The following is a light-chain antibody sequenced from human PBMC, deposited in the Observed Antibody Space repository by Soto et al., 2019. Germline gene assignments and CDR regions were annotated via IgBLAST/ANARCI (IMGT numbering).Light chain of an antibody. V-gene: IGKV1-39*01. J-gene: IGKJ5*01. CDR2: VAS. CDR1: QSISSY. CDR3: QQYGSSPPVT. Sequence: DIQMTQSPSSLSASVGDRVTITCRASQSISSYLSWYQQKPGKAPKLLINVASTLQSGVPSRFSGSGSGTDFTLTISRLEPEDFAVYYCQQYGSSPPVTFGQGTRLEIK.